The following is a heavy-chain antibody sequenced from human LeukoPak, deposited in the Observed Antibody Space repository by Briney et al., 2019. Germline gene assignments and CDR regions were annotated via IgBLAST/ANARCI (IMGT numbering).Heavy chain of an antibody. Sequence: SETLSLTCTVSGYSIAHGFFWAWIRQPPGGGLEWIGSLYHSGTTYYNTSLKSRISTSVDTSKNQFSLKLRLVTAADTAVYYCARVEVPRDINDWYFDLWGGGTQVTVSS. CDR3: ARVEVPRDINDWYFDL. CDR2: LYHSGTT. J-gene: IGHJ2*01. CDR1: GYSIAHGFF. V-gene: IGHV4-38-2*02. D-gene: IGHD2-15*01.